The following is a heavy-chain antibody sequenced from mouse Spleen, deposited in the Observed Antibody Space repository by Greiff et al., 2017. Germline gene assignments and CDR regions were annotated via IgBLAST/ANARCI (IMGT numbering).Heavy chain of an antibody. J-gene: IGHJ3*01. Sequence: EVHLVESGEGLVKPGGSLKLSCAASGFTFSSYAMSWVRQTPEKRLEWVAYISSGGDYIYYADTVKGRFTISRDNARNTLYLQMSSLKSEDTALYYCTRDFYYGGAYWGQGTLVTVSA. CDR3: TRDFYYGGAY. CDR1: GFTFSSYA. CDR2: ISSGGDYI. V-gene: IGHV5-9-1*02. D-gene: IGHD2-13*01.